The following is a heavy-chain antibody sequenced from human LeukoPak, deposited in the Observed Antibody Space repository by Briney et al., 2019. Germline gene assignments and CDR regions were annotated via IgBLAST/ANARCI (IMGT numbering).Heavy chain of an antibody. J-gene: IGHJ6*02. CDR1: GFTFSSYA. CDR3: AREGAPFIVVVPAAKYYYYGMDV. Sequence: GGSLRLSCAASGFTFSSYAMSWVRQAPGKGLEWVSAISGSGGSTYYADSVKGRFTISRDNSKNTLYLQMNSLRAEDTAVYYCAREGAPFIVVVPAAKYYYYGMDVWGQGPRSPSP. CDR2: ISGSGGST. V-gene: IGHV3-23*01. D-gene: IGHD2-2*01.